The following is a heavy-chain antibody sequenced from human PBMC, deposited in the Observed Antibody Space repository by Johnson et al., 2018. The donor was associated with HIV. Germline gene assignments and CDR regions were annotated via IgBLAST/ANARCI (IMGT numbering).Heavy chain of an antibody. CDR3: ARDGGAYCGGDCFSDAFDL. D-gene: IGHD2-21*02. CDR2: IRYDGSNK. CDR1: GFTFSSYG. J-gene: IGHJ3*01. Sequence: QVQLVESGGGVVQPGGSLRLSCAASGFTFSSYGMHWVRQAPAKGLEWVAFIRYDGSNKYYADSVKGRFTISRDNSKNTLYLQMDSLRAEDTALYYCARDGGAYCGGDCFSDAFDLWGQGTMVTVSS. V-gene: IGHV3-30*02.